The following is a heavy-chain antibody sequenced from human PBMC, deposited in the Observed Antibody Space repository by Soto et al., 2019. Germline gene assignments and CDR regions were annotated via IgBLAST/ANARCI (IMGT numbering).Heavy chain of an antibody. CDR1: GDSVSSYN. CDR3: VRQGNGVVHGLVDV. CDR2: FRSGGGT. Sequence: SETLSLTCTVCGDSVSSYNLALIRQPPGKGLEWIGYFRSGGGTSYNPSLKSRVAMSADASMKQFSLRLSSVTAAGTAGYGCVRQGNGVVHGLVDVWGQGTTLTVYS. J-gene: IGHJ6*02. V-gene: IGHV4-59*08. D-gene: IGHD2-8*01.